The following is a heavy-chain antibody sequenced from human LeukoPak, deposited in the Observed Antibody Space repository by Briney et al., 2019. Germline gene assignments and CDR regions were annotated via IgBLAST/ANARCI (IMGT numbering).Heavy chain of an antibody. CDR3: AKDQQLEPFDY. Sequence: GGSLRLSCAASGFTFSNYGMHWVRQAPGKGLEWVAFMQYDGSDKFFADSVKGRFTISRDNSKNALYLQMNSLRAEDTAVYYCAKDQQLEPFDYWGQGTLVTVSS. D-gene: IGHD1-1*01. CDR2: MQYDGSDK. CDR1: GFTFSNYG. J-gene: IGHJ4*02. V-gene: IGHV3-30*02.